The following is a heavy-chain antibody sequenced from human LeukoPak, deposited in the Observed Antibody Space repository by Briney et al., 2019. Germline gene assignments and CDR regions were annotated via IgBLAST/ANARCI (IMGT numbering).Heavy chain of an antibody. V-gene: IGHV4-39*01. D-gene: IGHD3-10*01. CDR1: GGSISSGDYY. CDR3: AKHGPGGYFDY. CDR2: VYYNGSA. J-gene: IGHJ4*02. Sequence: SQTLSLTCTVSGGSISSGDYYWSWIRQPPGKGLEWIGTVYYNGSAYHNPSLKSRVTISVDTSKNQFSLKLRSVTAADTAVYYCAKHGPGGYFDYWGQGTLVTVSS.